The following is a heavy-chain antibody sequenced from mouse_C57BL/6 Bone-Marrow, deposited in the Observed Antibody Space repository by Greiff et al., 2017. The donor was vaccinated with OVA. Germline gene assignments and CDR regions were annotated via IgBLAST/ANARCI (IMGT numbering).Heavy chain of an antibody. CDR2: IDPSDSYT. CDR1: GYTFTNYY. D-gene: IGHD1-1*01. J-gene: IGHJ3*01. V-gene: IGHV1-50*01. CDR3: GSWDFAY. Sequence: QVQLQQPGAEFVKPGASVKLSCKASGYTFTNYYIQWIKQRPGQGLEWIGEIDPSDSYTNYNAKFKGKATLTVDTSSTAAYMQLSSLTSEDSAVYYCGSWDFAYWGQGTLVTVSA.